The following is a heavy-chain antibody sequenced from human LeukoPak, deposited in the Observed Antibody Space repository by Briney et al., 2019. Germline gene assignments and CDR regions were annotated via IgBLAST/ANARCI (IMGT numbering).Heavy chain of an antibody. CDR3: ARGKGHYDSSGYYFYAFDI. CDR2: MYSRVST. J-gene: IGHJ3*02. CDR1: GASITSYY. D-gene: IGHD3-22*01. V-gene: IGHV4-59*01. Sequence: PPQTLSLTCTVSGASITSYYCGCVREPPGEGLEWDGYMYSRVSTNYNPSLKGRVTISVDTSKSQFSLKLSSVTAADAAVYYCARGKGHYDSSGYYFYAFDIWGQGTMVTVSS.